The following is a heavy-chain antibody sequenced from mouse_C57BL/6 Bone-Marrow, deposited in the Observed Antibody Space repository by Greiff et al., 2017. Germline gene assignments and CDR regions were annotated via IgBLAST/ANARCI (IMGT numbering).Heavy chain of an antibody. CDR3: ARTNWDLLGFAY. CDR1: GYTFTSYG. V-gene: IGHV1-81*01. CDR2: IYPRSGNT. J-gene: IGHJ3*01. D-gene: IGHD4-1*01. Sequence: QVQLQQSGAELARPGASVKLSCKASGYTFTSYGISWVKQRTGQGLEWIGEIYPRSGNTYYNEKFKGKATLTADKSSSTAYMELRSLTSEDSAVYFCARTNWDLLGFAYWGQGTLVTVSA.